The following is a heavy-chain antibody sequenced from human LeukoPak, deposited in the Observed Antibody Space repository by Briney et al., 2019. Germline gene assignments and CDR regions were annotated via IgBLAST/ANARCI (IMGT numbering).Heavy chain of an antibody. V-gene: IGHV3-7*01. CDR3: ARDGYSYGYTPKYYFDY. CDR2: IKQDGSEK. D-gene: IGHD5-18*01. J-gene: IGHJ4*02. Sequence: GGSLRLSCAASGFTFSSYWMSWVRQAPGKGLEWVANIKQDGSEKYYVDSVKGRFTISRDNAKNSLYLQMNSLRAEDTAVYYCARDGYSYGYTPKYYFDYWGQGTLVTVSS. CDR1: GFTFSSYW.